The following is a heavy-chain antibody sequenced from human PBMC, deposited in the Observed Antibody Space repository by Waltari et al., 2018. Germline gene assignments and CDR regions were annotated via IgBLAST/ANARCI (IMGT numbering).Heavy chain of an antibody. CDR3: AKDYSYGLDY. J-gene: IGHJ4*02. Sequence: QVQLVESGGGVVQPGGSLRLSCAASGFTFSSYGMHWVRQAPGKGLEWVAFIRYDGSNKYYADSVKGRFTISRDNSKNTLYLQMNSLRAEDTAVYYCAKDYSYGLDYWGQGTLVTVSS. CDR1: GFTFSSYG. CDR2: IRYDGSNK. D-gene: IGHD5-18*01. V-gene: IGHV3-30*02.